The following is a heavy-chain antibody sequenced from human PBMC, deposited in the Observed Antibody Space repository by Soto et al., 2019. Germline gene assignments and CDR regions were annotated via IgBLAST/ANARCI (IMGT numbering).Heavy chain of an antibody. V-gene: IGHV1-18*01. CDR2: ISAYNGNT. CDR1: GYTFTSYG. CDR3: EREYSSGSRLDS. J-gene: IGHJ4*02. Sequence: QVQLVQSGAEVKKPGASVKVSCKASGYTFTSYGISWVRQAPGQGLEWMGWISAYNGNTNYAQKLQGRVTMTTDTCTSTAYRELRSLRSDDTGVYLCEREYSSGSRLDSWGKGTLVTVS. D-gene: IGHD3-10*01.